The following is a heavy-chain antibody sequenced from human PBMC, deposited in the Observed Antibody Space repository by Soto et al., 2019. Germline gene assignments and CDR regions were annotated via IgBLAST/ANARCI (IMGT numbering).Heavy chain of an antibody. CDR2: ISAYNGNT. CDR3: ARNQFTVTLINWFDP. J-gene: IGHJ5*01. V-gene: IGHV1-18*01. Sequence: RASVKVSCKASGYTFTSYGISWVRQAPGQGLEWMGWISAYNGNTNYAQKLQGRVTMTTDTSTSTAYMELRSLRSDDTAVYYCARNQFTVTLINWFDPWGQGTLVTVSS. D-gene: IGHD4-17*01. CDR1: GYTFTSYG.